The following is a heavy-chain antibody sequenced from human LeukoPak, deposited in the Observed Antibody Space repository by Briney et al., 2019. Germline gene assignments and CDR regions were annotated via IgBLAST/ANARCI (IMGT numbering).Heavy chain of an antibody. J-gene: IGHJ4*02. V-gene: IGHV1-18*01. Sequence: ASVKVSCKASGYTFTSYGISWVRQAPGQGLEWMGWISAYNGNINYAQKLQGRVTMTTDTSTSTAYMELRSLRSDDTAVYYCARDLITMVRGVIGYWGQGTLVTVSS. CDR2: ISAYNGNI. D-gene: IGHD3-10*01. CDR3: ARDLITMVRGVIGY. CDR1: GYTFTSYG.